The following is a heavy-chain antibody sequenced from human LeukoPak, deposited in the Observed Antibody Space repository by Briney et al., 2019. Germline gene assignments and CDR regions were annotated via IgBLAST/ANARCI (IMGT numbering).Heavy chain of an antibody. D-gene: IGHD6-13*01. CDR1: GYTFTSYG. J-gene: IGHJ4*02. V-gene: IGHV1-18*01. Sequence: RASVKVSCKASGYTFTSYGISWVRQAPGQGPEWMGWISAYNGNTNYAQKLQGRVTMTTDTSTSTAYMELRSLRSDDTAVYYCARNPAAAGTLDYWGQGTLVTVSS. CDR3: ARNPAAAGTLDY. CDR2: ISAYNGNT.